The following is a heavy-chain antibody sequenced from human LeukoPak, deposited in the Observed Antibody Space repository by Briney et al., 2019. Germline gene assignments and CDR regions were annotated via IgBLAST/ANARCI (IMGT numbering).Heavy chain of an antibody. V-gene: IGHV4-34*01. CDR2: INHSGST. CDR3: ARAGIAAESWFDP. D-gene: IGHD6-13*01. J-gene: IGHJ5*02. CDR1: GGSFSGYY. Sequence: SETLSLTCAVYGGSFSGYYWSWIRQPPGKGLDWIGEINHSGSTNYNPSLKSRVTISVDTSKNQFSLKLSSVTAADTAVYYCARAGIAAESWFDPWGQGTLVTVSS.